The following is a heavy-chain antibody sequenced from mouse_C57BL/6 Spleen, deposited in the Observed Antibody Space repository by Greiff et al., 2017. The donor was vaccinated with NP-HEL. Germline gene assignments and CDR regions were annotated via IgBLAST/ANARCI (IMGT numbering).Heavy chain of an antibody. D-gene: IGHD3-2*02. V-gene: IGHV5-17*01. CDR3: ARELRLYYAMDY. CDR2: ISSGSSTI. Sequence: EVQLVQSGGGLVKPGGSLKLSCAAPGFTFSDYGMHWVRQAPEKGLEWVAYISSGSSTIYYADTVKGRFTISRDNAKNTLFLQMTSLRSEDTAMYYCARELRLYYAMDYWGQGTSVTVSS. J-gene: IGHJ4*01. CDR1: GFTFSDYG.